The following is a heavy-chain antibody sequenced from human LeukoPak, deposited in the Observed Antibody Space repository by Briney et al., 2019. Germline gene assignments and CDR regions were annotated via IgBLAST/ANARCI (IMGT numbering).Heavy chain of an antibody. CDR1: GYSISSGYY. V-gene: IGHV4-38-2*02. J-gene: IGHJ4*02. CDR3: AREKFNYDLLHYFDY. CDR2: IYHSGST. Sequence: SETLSLTCAVSGYSISSGYYWGWIRQPPGKGLEWIGSIYHSGSTYYNPSLKSRVTISVDTSKNQFSLKLSSVTAANTAVYYCAREKFNYDLLHYFDYWGQGTLVTVSS. D-gene: IGHD3-16*01.